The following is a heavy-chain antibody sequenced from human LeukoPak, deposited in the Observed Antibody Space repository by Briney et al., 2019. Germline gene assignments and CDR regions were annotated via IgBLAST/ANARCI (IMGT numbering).Heavy chain of an antibody. Sequence: GGSLRLSCAASGFTFSRYAMSWVRQAPGKGLEWVSAISGSGGSTYYADSVKGRFTIPRDNSKNTLYLQMNSPRAEDTAVYYCAKDWEVLLWFGEFSYFDYWGQGTLVTVSS. D-gene: IGHD3-10*01. CDR1: GFTFSRYA. J-gene: IGHJ4*02. V-gene: IGHV3-23*01. CDR3: AKDWEVLLWFGEFSYFDY. CDR2: ISGSGGST.